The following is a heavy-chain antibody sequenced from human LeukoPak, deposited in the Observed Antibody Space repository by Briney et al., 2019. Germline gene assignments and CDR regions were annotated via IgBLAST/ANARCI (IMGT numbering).Heavy chain of an antibody. Sequence: PGGSLRLSCAASGFTFGSYGMHWVRQAPGKGLEWVAVIWYDGSNKYYADSVKGRFTISRDNSKNTLYLQMNSLRAEDTAVYYCAKAPIAVAGMGGDYFDYWGQGTLVTVSS. V-gene: IGHV3-33*06. D-gene: IGHD6-19*01. CDR2: IWYDGSNK. CDR1: GFTFGSYG. J-gene: IGHJ4*02. CDR3: AKAPIAVAGMGGDYFDY.